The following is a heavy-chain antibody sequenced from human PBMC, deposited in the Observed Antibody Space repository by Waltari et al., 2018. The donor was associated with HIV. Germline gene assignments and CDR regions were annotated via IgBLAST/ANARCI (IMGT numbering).Heavy chain of an antibody. V-gene: IGHV4-34*01. CDR3: ASGGSQPPEYGMDV. Sequence: QVQLQQWGAGLLKPSETLSLTCAVYGGSFSGYYWSWIRQPPGKGLEWIGEINHSGSTNYNPSRKSRVTISVDTSKNQFSLKLSSVTAAATAVYYCASGGSQPPEYGMDVWGQGTTVTVSS. D-gene: IGHD1-26*01. J-gene: IGHJ6*02. CDR2: INHSGST. CDR1: GGSFSGYY.